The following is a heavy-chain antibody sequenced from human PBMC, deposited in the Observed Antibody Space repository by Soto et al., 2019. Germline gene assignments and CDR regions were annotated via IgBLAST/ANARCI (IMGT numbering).Heavy chain of an antibody. Sequence: ASVKVSCKASGGTFSSYAISWVRQAPGQGLEWMGGIIPIFGTANYAQKFQGRVTITADKSTSTAYMELSSLRSEDTAVYYCARENSGGAAAKSWGQGTLVTVSS. CDR1: GGTFSSYA. J-gene: IGHJ4*02. CDR2: IIPIFGTA. D-gene: IGHD6-13*01. CDR3: ARENSGGAAAKS. V-gene: IGHV1-69*06.